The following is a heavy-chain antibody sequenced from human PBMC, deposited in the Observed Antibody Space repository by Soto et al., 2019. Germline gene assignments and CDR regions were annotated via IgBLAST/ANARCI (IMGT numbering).Heavy chain of an antibody. D-gene: IGHD3-10*01. V-gene: IGHV1-3*01. CDR2: MNAGNSNT. Sequence: SSANVSYKASGCTFHRYAMHWVRQAPGQRREGMGWMNAGNSNTKYSQNFQGSVTITRDTSASTAYMELSSLRSEDTAVYYGATARRYYGSGSYNVVTGYHFDYWGQGTLVTVSS. CDR1: GCTFHRYA. CDR3: ATARRYYGSGSYNVVTGYHFDY. J-gene: IGHJ4*02.